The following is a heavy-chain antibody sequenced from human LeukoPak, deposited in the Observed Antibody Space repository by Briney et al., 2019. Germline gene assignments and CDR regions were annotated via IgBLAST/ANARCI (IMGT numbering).Heavy chain of an antibody. J-gene: IGHJ5*02. CDR2: IYYSGST. Sequence: SETLSLTCTVSGGSISSYYWSWIRQPPGKGLEWIGYIYYSGSTNYNPSLKSRVTISVDTSKNQFSLKLSSVTAADTAVYYCAGRYSSSFYDWFDPWGQGTLVTVSS. V-gene: IGHV4-59*01. D-gene: IGHD6-6*01. CDR1: GGSISSYY. CDR3: AGRYSSSFYDWFDP.